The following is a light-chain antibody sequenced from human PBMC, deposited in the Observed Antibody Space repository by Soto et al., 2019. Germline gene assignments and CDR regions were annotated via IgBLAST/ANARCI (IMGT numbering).Light chain of an antibody. CDR3: ISYASSRTYL. CDR1: SSDVGSYNL. J-gene: IGLJ1*01. Sequence: TISCTGTSSDVGSYNLVSWYQQHPGKAPKLMIYEGSKRPSGVSNRFSGSKSGNTASLTISGLQAEDEAVCSCISYASSRTYLFAIGTKVTLL. CDR2: EGS. V-gene: IGLV2-14*02.